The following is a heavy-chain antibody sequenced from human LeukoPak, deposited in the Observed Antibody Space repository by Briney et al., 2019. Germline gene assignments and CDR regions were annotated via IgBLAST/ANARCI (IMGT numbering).Heavy chain of an antibody. Sequence: GASLRLSCAASGFTFNIHAMDWVRQAPGKGLKWVSSISGIGISIYYADSVKGRFTISRDNSKNTVYLQMNRLIAEDTAVYYCAKDMHGYDRPVDYWGRGTQVIVSS. V-gene: IGHV3-23*01. J-gene: IGHJ4*02. CDR2: ISGIGISI. CDR1: GFTFNIHA. CDR3: AKDMHGYDRPVDY. D-gene: IGHD5-24*01.